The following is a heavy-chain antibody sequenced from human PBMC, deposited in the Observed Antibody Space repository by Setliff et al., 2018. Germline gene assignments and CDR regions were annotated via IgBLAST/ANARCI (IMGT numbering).Heavy chain of an antibody. CDR1: GGSISSGSYY. J-gene: IGHJ6*02. Sequence: PSETLSLTCTVSGGSISSGSYYWSWIRQPAGKGLEWIGRIYTSGSTNYNPSLKSRVTISVDTSKNQFSLKLSSVTAADTAVYYCARGGLWFGELLWKYYYYGMDVWGQGTTVTV. D-gene: IGHD3-10*01. CDR3: ARGGLWFGELLWKYYYYGMDV. V-gene: IGHV4-61*02. CDR2: IYTSGST.